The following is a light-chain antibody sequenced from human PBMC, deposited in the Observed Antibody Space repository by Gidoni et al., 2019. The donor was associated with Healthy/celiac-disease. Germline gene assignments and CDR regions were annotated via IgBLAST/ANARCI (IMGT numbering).Light chain of an antibody. CDR2: GKN. Sequence: QSVLTPPPSVSGAPGQRVTISCTGNTSNIGAAYDVHCYQQLPGTAPKLLIYGKNYRPSGVPDRFSSSESGASASLAITGLQADDEADYFCQSYDSSLTGVVFGGGTKLTVL. V-gene: IGLV1-40*01. CDR1: TSNIGAAYD. CDR3: QSYDSSLTGVV. J-gene: IGLJ2*01.